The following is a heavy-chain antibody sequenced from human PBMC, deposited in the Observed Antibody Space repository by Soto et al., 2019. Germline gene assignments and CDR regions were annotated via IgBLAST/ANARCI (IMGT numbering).Heavy chain of an antibody. Sequence: QVQLVESGGGVVQPGRSLRLSCAASGFTFSSYGMHWVRQAPGKGLEWVAVISYDGSNKYYADSVKGRFTISRDNSKNTLYLQMNSLRAEDTAVYYCAKDPEGEPTHFDYWGQGTLVTVSS. J-gene: IGHJ4*02. CDR3: AKDPEGEPTHFDY. D-gene: IGHD3-16*01. V-gene: IGHV3-30*18. CDR2: ISYDGSNK. CDR1: GFTFSSYG.